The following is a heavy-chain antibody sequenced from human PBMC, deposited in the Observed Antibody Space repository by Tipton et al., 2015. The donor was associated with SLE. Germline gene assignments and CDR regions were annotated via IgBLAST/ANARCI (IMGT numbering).Heavy chain of an antibody. D-gene: IGHD3-16*01. CDR3: ARGVSGYFHYCYMDV. CDR1: GGSINAIEYH. Sequence: TLSLTCTVSGGSINAIEYHWSWIRQPPGKGLEWIGEISHSRSTNYNPSLKSRGTISLDTSNNQFSLRLSSVTAADTAVYYCARGVSGYFHYCYMDVWGKGTTVTISS. V-gene: IGHV4-34*01. J-gene: IGHJ6*03. CDR2: ISHSRST.